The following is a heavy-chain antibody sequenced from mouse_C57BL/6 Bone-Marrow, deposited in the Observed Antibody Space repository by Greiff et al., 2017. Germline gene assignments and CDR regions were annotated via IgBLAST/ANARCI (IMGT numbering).Heavy chain of an antibody. Sequence: EVQRVESGGGLVQPGGSLKLSCAASGFTFSDYGMAWVRQAPRKGPEWVAFFSNLAYSIYYADTVTGRFTISRENAKNTLYLEMSSLRSEDTAMYYCARRGYGPYYAMDYWGQGTSVTVSS. J-gene: IGHJ4*01. V-gene: IGHV5-15*01. CDR2: FSNLAYSI. CDR3: ARRGYGPYYAMDY. CDR1: GFTFSDYG. D-gene: IGHD2-2*01.